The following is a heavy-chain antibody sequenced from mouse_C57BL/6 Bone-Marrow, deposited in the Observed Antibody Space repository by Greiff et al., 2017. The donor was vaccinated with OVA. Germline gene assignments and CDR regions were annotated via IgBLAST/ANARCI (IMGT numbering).Heavy chain of an antibody. CDR1: GFTFSSYG. V-gene: IGHV5-6*01. Sequence: EVQVVESGGDLVKPGGSLKLSCAASGFTFSSYGMSWVRQTPDKRLEWVATISSGGSYTYYPDSVKGRFTISRDNAKNTLYLQMCSLKSEDTAMYYCARLFPVAYWGQGTLVTVSA. CDR3: ARLFPVAY. CDR2: ISSGGSYT. J-gene: IGHJ3*01.